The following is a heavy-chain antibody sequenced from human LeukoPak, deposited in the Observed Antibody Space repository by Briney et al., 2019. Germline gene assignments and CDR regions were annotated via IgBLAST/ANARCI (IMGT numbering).Heavy chain of an antibody. Sequence: PGGSLRLSCAASGFTFSSYGMHWVRQAPGKGLEWVAVIWYDGSNKYYADSVKGRFTISRDNSKNTLYLQMNSLRAEDTAVYYCARDASLFRGMDVWGQGTTVTVSS. CDR1: GFTFSSYG. CDR2: IWYDGSNK. V-gene: IGHV3-30*19. J-gene: IGHJ6*02. CDR3: ARDASLFRGMDV.